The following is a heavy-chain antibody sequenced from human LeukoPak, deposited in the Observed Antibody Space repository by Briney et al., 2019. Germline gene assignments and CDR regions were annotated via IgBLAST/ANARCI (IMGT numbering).Heavy chain of an antibody. J-gene: IGHJ6*03. CDR3: AREVEVVPATMGAYYYYYMDV. CDR2: INSDGRRT. Sequence: GGSLRLSCAASGFTISNHWMHWVRQAPGKGLVRVSRINSDGRRTSYADSVKGRFTIPRDNAKNTLYLQMNSLRPDDTAVYYCAREVEVVPATMGAYYYYYMDVWGKGTTVTVSS. D-gene: IGHD2-2*01. V-gene: IGHV3-74*01. CDR1: GFTISNHW.